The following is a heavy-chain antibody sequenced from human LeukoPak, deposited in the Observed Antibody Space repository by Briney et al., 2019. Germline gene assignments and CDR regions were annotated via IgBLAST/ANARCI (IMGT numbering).Heavy chain of an antibody. CDR2: ISGSNSYI. Sequence: GGSLRLSCAASGFTFSSYTMHWIRQAPGKGLEWVSSISGSNSYIFYADSVKGRFTVSRDNAKDSLYLQMNSLRAEDTAVYYCASMGYDSSGYYWEVGYFDYWGQGTLVTVSS. CDR1: GFTFSSYT. D-gene: IGHD3-22*01. CDR3: ASMGYDSSGYYWEVGYFDY. J-gene: IGHJ4*02. V-gene: IGHV3-21*01.